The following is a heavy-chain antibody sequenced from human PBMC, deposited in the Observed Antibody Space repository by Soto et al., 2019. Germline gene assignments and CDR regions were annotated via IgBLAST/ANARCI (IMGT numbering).Heavy chain of an antibody. V-gene: IGHV5-51*01. D-gene: IGHD3-22*01. CDR1: GYSFTSYW. Sequence: PGESLKISCKGSGYSFTSYWIGWVRQMPGKGLEWMGITYPGDSDTRYSPSFQGQVTISADKSISTAYLQWSSLKASDTAMYYCARGGYYDSSGSRNYHYYGMNVWGQGTTVTVSS. CDR3: ARGGYYDSSGSRNYHYYGMNV. CDR2: TYPGDSDT. J-gene: IGHJ6*02.